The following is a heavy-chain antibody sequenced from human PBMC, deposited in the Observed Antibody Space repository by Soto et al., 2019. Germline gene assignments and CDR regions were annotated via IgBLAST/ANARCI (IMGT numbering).Heavy chain of an antibody. Sequence: ASVKVSCKASGYTFSSCGISWVRQAPGQGLEWMGWISGYNGNTNYAQKLQGRLTMTTDTSTSTAYMELGSLRSDDTAVYYCARGGHNWFVDVWGKGTTVTVSS. CDR2: ISGYNGNT. CDR1: GYTFSSCG. D-gene: IGHD1-1*01. V-gene: IGHV1-18*01. J-gene: IGHJ6*04. CDR3: ARGGHNWFVDV.